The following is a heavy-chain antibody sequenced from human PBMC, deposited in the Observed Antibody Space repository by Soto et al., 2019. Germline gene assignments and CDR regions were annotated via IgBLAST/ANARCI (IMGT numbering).Heavy chain of an antibody. J-gene: IGHJ6*02. CDR2: IYYSGST. Sequence: PSETLSLTCTVSGGSISSSSYYWGWIRQPPGKGLEWIGSIYYSGSTYYNPSLKSRVTISVDTSKNQFSLKLSSVTAADTAVYYCAAGLEVAGLYYSYYGMDVWGQGTTVPVS. V-gene: IGHV4-39*01. D-gene: IGHD6-19*01. CDR3: AAGLEVAGLYYSYYGMDV. CDR1: GGSISSSSYY.